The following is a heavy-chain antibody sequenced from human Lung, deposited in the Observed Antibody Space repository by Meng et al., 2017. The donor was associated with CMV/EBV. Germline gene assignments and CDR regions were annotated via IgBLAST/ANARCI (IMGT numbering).Heavy chain of an antibody. V-gene: IGHV1-2*02. Sequence: QVQLVSSGAGMKKPGASVKVYCTTSGFTFSDSYIHWVRLAPGQWLEWMGWVNSNNDATNYARKFQGRVSMTRDTSISTAHMELSRLMSDDTAVYYCVRSSGWSLFDYWGQGTLVTVSS. CDR2: VNSNNDAT. J-gene: IGHJ4*02. D-gene: IGHD6-19*01. CDR1: GFTFSDSY. CDR3: VRSSGWSLFDY.